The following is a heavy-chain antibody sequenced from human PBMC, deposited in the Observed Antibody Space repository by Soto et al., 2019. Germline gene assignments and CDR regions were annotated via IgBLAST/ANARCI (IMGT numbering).Heavy chain of an antibody. D-gene: IGHD2-2*01. CDR3: ARGFKGAQDIVVVQAYYYYYGMDV. Sequence: SVKVSCKASGGTFSSYAISWVRQAPGQGLEWMGGIIPIFGTANYAQKFQGRVTITADESTSTAYMELSSLRSEDTAVYYCARGFKGAQDIVVVQAYYYYYGMDVWGQGTTVTVSS. V-gene: IGHV1-69*13. CDR1: GGTFSSYA. CDR2: IIPIFGTA. J-gene: IGHJ6*02.